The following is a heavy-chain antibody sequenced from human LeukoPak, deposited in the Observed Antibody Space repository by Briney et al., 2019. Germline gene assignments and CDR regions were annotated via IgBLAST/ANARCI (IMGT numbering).Heavy chain of an antibody. CDR3: AREENNYVWGSPYY. D-gene: IGHD3-16*01. V-gene: IGHV3-48*04. CDR2: IDRSGRIT. Sequence: GGSLRLSCAGSGYSFGMHAMDWVCQAPGKGLAWLSYIDRSGRITYYGDSVKGRFTISRDNAKNSLYLQMNSLRVEDTAVYYCAREENNYVWGSPYYWGQGILVTVSS. J-gene: IGHJ4*02. CDR1: GYSFGMHA.